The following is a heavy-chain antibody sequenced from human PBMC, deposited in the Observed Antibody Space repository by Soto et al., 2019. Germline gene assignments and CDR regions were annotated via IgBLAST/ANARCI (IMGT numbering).Heavy chain of an antibody. CDR3: ARVGDGDYDTDYYYYGMDV. D-gene: IGHD4-17*01. V-gene: IGHV1-18*01. Sequence: VKVACTASGYPLTSYGIIWVRQAPGQGLEWMGWISAYNGNTNYAQKLQGRVTMTTDTSTSTAYMELRSLRSDDTAVYYCARVGDGDYDTDYYYYGMDVWGQGTTVTVSS. J-gene: IGHJ6*02. CDR2: ISAYNGNT. CDR1: GYPLTSYG.